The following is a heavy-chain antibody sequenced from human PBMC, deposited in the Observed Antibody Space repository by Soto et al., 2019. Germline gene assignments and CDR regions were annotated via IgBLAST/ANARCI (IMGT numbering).Heavy chain of an antibody. J-gene: IGHJ4*02. CDR3: AREPNYFDY. CDR2: ISAHNGNK. Sequence: QVQLVQSGAEVKKPGASVKVSCKASGYTFTSYGISWVRQAPGQGLEWMGWISAHNGNKKYAQKLQGRVTMTTDTSTSTADMELRSLRADDTAVYYCAREPNYFDYWGQGTLVTVSS. CDR1: GYTFTSYG. V-gene: IGHV1-18*01.